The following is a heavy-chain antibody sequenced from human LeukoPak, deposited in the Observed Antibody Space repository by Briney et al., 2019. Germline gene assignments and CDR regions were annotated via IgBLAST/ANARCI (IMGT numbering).Heavy chain of an antibody. CDR1: GGSISSYY. V-gene: IGHV4-59*01. CDR3: ARDPRGYSYGI. Sequence: SETLSLTCTVSGGSISSYYWSWIRQPPGKGLEWIGYIYYSGSTNYNPSLKSRVTISVDTSKNQFSLKLSSVTAADTAVYYCARDPRGYSYGIWGQGTLVTVSS. CDR2: IYYSGST. D-gene: IGHD5-18*01. J-gene: IGHJ4*02.